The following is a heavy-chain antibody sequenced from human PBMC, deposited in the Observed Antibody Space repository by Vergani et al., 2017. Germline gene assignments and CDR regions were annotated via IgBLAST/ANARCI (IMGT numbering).Heavy chain of an antibody. CDR2: ISYDGSNK. Sequence: QVQLVESGGGVVQPGRSLRLSCAASGFTFSSYGMLCVRQAPGKGLEWVAVISYDGSNKYYADSVKGRFTISRDNSKNTLYLQMNSLRAEDTAVYYCLVQQQLAHYYYYYMDVWGKGTTVTVSS. CDR3: LVQQQLAHYYYYYMDV. V-gene: IGHV3-30*03. J-gene: IGHJ6*03. D-gene: IGHD6-13*01. CDR1: GFTFSSYG.